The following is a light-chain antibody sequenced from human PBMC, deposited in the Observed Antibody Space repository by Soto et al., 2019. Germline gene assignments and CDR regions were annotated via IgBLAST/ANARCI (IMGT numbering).Light chain of an antibody. CDR2: SAS. V-gene: IGKV1-39*01. CDR1: QTVSVY. Sequence: DLQMTQSPSSLSASVGDRVTITCRASQTVSVYLNWYRQEPGKAPKLLIFSASTLQSGVPPRFSGSGSGTDFTLTISNLQPEDFATYYCQQSYSTPFTVGPGTKVDVK. CDR3: QQSYSTPFT. J-gene: IGKJ3*01.